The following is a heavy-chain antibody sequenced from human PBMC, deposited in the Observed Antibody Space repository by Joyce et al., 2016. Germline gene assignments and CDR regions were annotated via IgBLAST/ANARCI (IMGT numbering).Heavy chain of an antibody. Sequence: EMQLVESGGGLVKPGGSLRLSCTGSGFTFKTYTMNWVRQAPGKGLEWLSSISSHRGYISYVDSVRGRLTISRDNAKNSLYLQMNTLRVEDTAVYYCARNYDFWSGSPFDPWGQGTQVTVSS. CDR1: GFTFKTYT. D-gene: IGHD3-3*01. CDR3: ARNYDFWSGSPFDP. V-gene: IGHV3-21*01. J-gene: IGHJ5*02. CDR2: ISSHRGYI.